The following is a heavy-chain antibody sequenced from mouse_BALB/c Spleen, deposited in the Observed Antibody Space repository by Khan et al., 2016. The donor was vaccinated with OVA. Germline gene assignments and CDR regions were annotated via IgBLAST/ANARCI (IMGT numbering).Heavy chain of an antibody. CDR1: GYPLTSYW. J-gene: IGHJ3*01. V-gene: IGHV1-69*02. Sequence: QVQLQQPGAELVKPGASVKLSCTASGYPLTSYWLHWVKQRPGQGLEWIGEIDPSDSYTNYNQKFKGKATLTLDKSSSTTYMQLSSLTSEDSAVYCCARSFHYGSSTWFAYWGQGTLVTVSA. CDR3: ARSFHYGSSTWFAY. CDR2: IDPSDSYT. D-gene: IGHD1-1*01.